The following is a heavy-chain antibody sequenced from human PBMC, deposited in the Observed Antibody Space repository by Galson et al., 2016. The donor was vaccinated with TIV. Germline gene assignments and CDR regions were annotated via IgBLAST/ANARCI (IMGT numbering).Heavy chain of an antibody. J-gene: IGHJ4*02. V-gene: IGHV3-11*04. Sequence: SLRLSCAASGFTFSDYYMNWIRQAPGKGLEWVSFIGHSGNNIYYADSVKGQFTISRDNAKNLLYLQMNSLRAEDTAVYYCASGWGLGIVATLFDKWGQGTLVTVSS. CDR3: ASGWGLGIVATLFDK. D-gene: IGHD2-21*01. CDR2: IGHSGNNI. CDR1: GFTFSDYY.